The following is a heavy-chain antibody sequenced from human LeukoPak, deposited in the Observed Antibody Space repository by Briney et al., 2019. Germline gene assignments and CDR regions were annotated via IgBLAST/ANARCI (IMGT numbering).Heavy chain of an antibody. CDR3: ARRGVGWRQIDY. D-gene: IGHD6-19*01. J-gene: IGHJ4*02. CDR1: GFTVSSNY. Sequence: GGSLRLSCAASGFTVSSNYMSWVRQAPGKGLEWVSVIYSGGSTYYADSVKGRFTISRDNSKNTLYLQMNSLRAEDTAVYYCARRGVGWRQIDYRGQGTLVTVSS. CDR2: IYSGGST. V-gene: IGHV3-66*01.